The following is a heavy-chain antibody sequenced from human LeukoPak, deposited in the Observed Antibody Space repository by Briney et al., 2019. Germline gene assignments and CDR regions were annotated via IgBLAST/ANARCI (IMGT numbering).Heavy chain of an antibody. CDR3: ARRQYYDSSGYYYTRHHTYFDY. CDR2: INHSGST. J-gene: IGHJ4*02. Sequence: PSETLSLTCAVYGGSFSGYYWSWIRQPPGKGLERIGEINHSGSTNYNPSLKSRVTISVDTSKNQFSLKLSSVTAADTAVYYCARRQYYDSSGYYYTRHHTYFDYWGQGTLVTVSS. D-gene: IGHD3-22*01. CDR1: GGSFSGYY. V-gene: IGHV4-34*01.